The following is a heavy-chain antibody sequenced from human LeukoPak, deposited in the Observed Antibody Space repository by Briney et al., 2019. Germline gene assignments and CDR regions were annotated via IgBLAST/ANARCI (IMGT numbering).Heavy chain of an antibody. D-gene: IGHD3-3*01. J-gene: IGHJ4*02. CDR1: GGSISSSSYY. Sequence: PSETLSLTCTVSGGSISSSSYYWGWIRQPPGKGLEWIGSIYYSGSTYYNPSLKSRVTISVDTSKNQFSLKLSSVTAADTAVYYCARGTYYDFWSGYSAFKPSHFDYWGQGTLVTVSS. V-gene: IGHV4-39*01. CDR3: ARGTYYDFWSGYSAFKPSHFDY. CDR2: IYYSGST.